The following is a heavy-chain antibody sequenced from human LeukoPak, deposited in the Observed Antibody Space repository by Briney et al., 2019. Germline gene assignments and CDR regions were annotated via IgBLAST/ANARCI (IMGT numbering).Heavy chain of an antibody. D-gene: IGHD6-19*01. V-gene: IGHV3-23*01. CDR3: ARFETVAAKPIEH. Sequence: GGSLRLSCAASGFTFSSYAMSWVRQAPGKGLEWVSAISGSGGSTYYAGSVKGRFTISRDNDRNSLYLQMNSLRAEDTAVYYCARFETVAAKPIEHWGPGTLVTVSS. J-gene: IGHJ1*01. CDR1: GFTFSSYA. CDR2: ISGSGGST.